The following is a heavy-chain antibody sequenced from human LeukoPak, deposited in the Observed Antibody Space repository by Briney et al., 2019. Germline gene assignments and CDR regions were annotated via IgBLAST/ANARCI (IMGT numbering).Heavy chain of an antibody. CDR2: INPNSGGT. D-gene: IGHD2-2*01. Sequence: ASVKVSCKASGYTFTGYYMHWVRQAPGQGLEWMGRINPNSGGTNYAQKFQGRVTMTRDTSISTAYMELSRLRSDDTAVYYCAREKVRQSGMDVWGQGTTVAVSS. CDR3: AREKVRQSGMDV. J-gene: IGHJ6*02. V-gene: IGHV1-2*06. CDR1: GYTFTGYY.